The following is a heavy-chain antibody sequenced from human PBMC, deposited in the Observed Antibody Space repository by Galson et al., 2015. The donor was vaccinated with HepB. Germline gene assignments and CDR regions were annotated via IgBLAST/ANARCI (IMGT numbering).Heavy chain of an antibody. D-gene: IGHD5-12*01. CDR3: AREGLDIVATPFDY. V-gene: IGHV3-48*03. Sequence: SLRLSCAASGFTFSSYEMNWVRQAPGKGLEWVSYISSSGSTIYYADSVKGRFTISRDNAKNSLYLQMNSLRAEDTAVYYCAREGLDIVATPFDYWGQGTLVTVSS. CDR1: GFTFSSYE. J-gene: IGHJ4*02. CDR2: ISSSGSTI.